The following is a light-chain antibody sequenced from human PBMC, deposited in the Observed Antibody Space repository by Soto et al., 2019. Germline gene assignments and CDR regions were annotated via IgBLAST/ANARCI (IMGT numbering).Light chain of an antibody. CDR2: GNS. CDR3: QSYDSSLTGAV. Sequence: QSVLTQPPSVSGAPGQRVTISCTGSSSNIGAGYDVYWYQQLPGTAPKLLIYGNSNRPSGVPERFSGSKSATSASLAITGLQAEDEADYYCQSYDSSLTGAVFGGGTKHRP. J-gene: IGLJ2*01. CDR1: SSNIGAGYD. V-gene: IGLV1-40*01.